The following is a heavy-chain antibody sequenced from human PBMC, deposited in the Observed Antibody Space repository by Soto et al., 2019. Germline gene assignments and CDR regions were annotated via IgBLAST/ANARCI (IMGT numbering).Heavy chain of an antibody. CDR2: ISYDGSNK. Sequence: QVQLVESGGGVVQPGRSLRLSCAASGFTFSSYAMHWVRQAPGKGLEWVAVISYDGSNKYYADSVKGRFTISRDNSKNKLYLQMNSLTAEDTAVYYCARDYYRFTSRYGFSMDVWGQGTTVTVSS. J-gene: IGHJ6*02. V-gene: IGHV3-30-3*01. D-gene: IGHD5-12*01. CDR3: ARDYYRFTSRYGFSMDV. CDR1: GFTFSSYA.